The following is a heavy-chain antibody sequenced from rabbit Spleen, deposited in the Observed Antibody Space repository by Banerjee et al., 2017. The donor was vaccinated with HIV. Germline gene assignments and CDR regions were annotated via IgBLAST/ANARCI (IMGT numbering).Heavy chain of an antibody. D-gene: IGHD1-1*01. J-gene: IGHJ4*01. CDR1: GFSLTSSDY. Sequence: QSLEESGGDLVKPGASLTLTCTASGFSLTSSDYMCWVRQAPGKGLEWIACIYDGSSGFTYHASWAKGRFTISKTSSTTVTLQMTSLTAADTATYFCARDLDGVIGWNFGWWGQGTLVTVS. CDR3: ARDLDGVIGWNFGW. V-gene: IGHV1S40*01. CDR2: IYDGSSGFT.